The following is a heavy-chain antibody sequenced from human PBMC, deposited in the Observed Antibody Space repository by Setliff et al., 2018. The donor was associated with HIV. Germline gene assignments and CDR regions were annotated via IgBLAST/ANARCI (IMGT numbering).Heavy chain of an antibody. Sequence: GGSLRLSCAASGFTFSDSAIHWVRQASGKGLEWVGRIRSRPNSYATTYAASVQGRFTISRDDSRSTAYLQMIGLKTEDTAVYYCTTQSPGATVASNYWGQGTLVTVSS. V-gene: IGHV3-73*01. J-gene: IGHJ4*02. CDR2: IRSRPNSYAT. CDR1: GFTFSDSA. D-gene: IGHD2-21*02. CDR3: TTQSPGATVASNY.